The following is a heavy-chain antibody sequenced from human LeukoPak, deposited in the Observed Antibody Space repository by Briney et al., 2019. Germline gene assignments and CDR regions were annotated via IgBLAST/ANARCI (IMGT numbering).Heavy chain of an antibody. V-gene: IGHV3-7*01. CDR2: TKHDGSET. CDR1: GFTFSNYW. CDR3: ARVAVAGFDY. D-gene: IGHD6-19*01. Sequence: PGGSLRLSCAASGFTFSNYWMSWVRQAPGKGLEWVANTKHDGSETYYADSVKGRFTISRDNAKNSLFLQVNTLRAEDTAVYYCARVAVAGFDYWGQGTLVTVSS. J-gene: IGHJ4*02.